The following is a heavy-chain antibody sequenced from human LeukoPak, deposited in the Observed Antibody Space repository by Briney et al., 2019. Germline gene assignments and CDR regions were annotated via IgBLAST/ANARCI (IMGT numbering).Heavy chain of an antibody. CDR1: GGSFSTYY. Sequence: PSETLSLTCTVSGGSFSTYYWSWIRQPPGKGLEWIGYIYYSGTTNYNPSLRSRVIISVDTSKNQFSLRLSSVTAADTAVYYCARVTGYMIEDYFDYWGQGTLVTVSS. J-gene: IGHJ4*02. V-gene: IGHV4-59*01. CDR2: IYYSGTT. CDR3: ARVTGYMIEDYFDY. D-gene: IGHD3-22*01.